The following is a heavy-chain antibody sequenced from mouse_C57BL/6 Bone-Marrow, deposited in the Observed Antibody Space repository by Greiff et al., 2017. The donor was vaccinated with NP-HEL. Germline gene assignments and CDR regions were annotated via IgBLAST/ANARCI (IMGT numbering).Heavy chain of an antibody. D-gene: IGHD2-4*01. CDR2: ISDGGSYT. V-gene: IGHV5-4*01. CDR3: ARDYEYDGRGRVVGLFTFDY. J-gene: IGHJ2*01. Sequence: EVKLMESGGGLVKPGGSLKLSCAASGFTFSSYAMSWVRQTPEKRLEWVATISDGGSYTYYPDNVKGRFTISRDNAKNTLSLQMSHLTSEDTDMYYCARDYEYDGRGRVVGLFTFDYWGQGTTLTVSS. CDR1: GFTFSSYA.